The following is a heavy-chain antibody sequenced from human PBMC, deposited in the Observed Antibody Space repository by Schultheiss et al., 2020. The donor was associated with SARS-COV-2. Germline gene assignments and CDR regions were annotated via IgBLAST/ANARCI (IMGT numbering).Heavy chain of an antibody. CDR2: IYYSGST. CDR3: ARNRIGAFDY. J-gene: IGHJ4*02. D-gene: IGHD3-10*01. CDR1: GYSISSGGYY. V-gene: IGHV4-61*08. Sequence: SETLSLTCTVSGYSISSGGYYWSWIRQHPGKGLEWIGYIYYSGSTNYNPSLKSRVTMSVDTSKNQFSLKLSSVTAADTAVYYCARNRIGAFDYWGQGTLVTVSS.